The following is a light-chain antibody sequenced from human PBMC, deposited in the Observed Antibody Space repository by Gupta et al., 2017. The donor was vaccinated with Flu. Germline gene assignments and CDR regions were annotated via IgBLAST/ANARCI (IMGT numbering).Light chain of an antibody. CDR3: QSYDSTSLNWV. V-gene: IGLV6-57*03. CDR2: EDD. CDR1: SGSIASHY. Sequence: NFMLTQPHSVSESPGKTVTISCTRSSGSIASHYVQWYQQRPGSAPTTVIFEDDQKPSGVPDRFSGSIDSSSNSASLTFSGLRAEDEADYYCQSYDSTSLNWVFGGGTKLTVL. J-gene: IGLJ3*02.